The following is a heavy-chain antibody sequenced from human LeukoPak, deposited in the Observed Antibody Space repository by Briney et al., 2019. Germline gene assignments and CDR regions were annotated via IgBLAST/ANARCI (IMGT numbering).Heavy chain of an antibody. Sequence: SETLSLTCTVSCASISSYYWTWIRQPAGKGLEWIGRIYTSGSTNYNPSLKSRVAMSVDTSKNQFSQKPSSVTAAHTPVYYLPRLSADSSSSRGFDYWRQGNVVSVSS. J-gene: IGHJ4*02. V-gene: IGHV4-4*07. CDR2: IYTSGST. D-gene: IGHD2-2*01. CDR1: CASISSYY. CDR3: PRLSADSSSSRGFDY.